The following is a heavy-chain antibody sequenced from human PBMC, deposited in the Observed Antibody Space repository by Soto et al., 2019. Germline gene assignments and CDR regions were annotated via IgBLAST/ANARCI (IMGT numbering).Heavy chain of an antibody. V-gene: IGHV4-34*01. D-gene: IGHD3-22*01. CDR2: FNHSGST. CDR1: GPSFSVYY. Sequence: SETLSLTCLVYGPSFSVYYWGWVRQPPGKGREWDGEFNHSGSTNYNPSLKSRVTISVDTSKNQFSLKLSSVSAADKAVYYWARGQWGYYDSSAAFDIWGQGTMVTVS. CDR3: ARGQWGYYDSSAAFDI. J-gene: IGHJ3*02.